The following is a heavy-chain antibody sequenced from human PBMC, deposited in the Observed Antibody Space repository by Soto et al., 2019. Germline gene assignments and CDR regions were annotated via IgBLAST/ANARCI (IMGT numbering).Heavy chain of an antibody. V-gene: IGHV1-18*01. Sequence: QVQLVQSGAEVKKPGASVKVSCKASGYTFTSYGISWVRQAPGQGLEWMGWISAYNGNTNYAQKLQGRVTMTTDTSTSTADMELRSLRSDDTAVYYCARHRKIAAAERTPDYWGQGTLVTVSS. CDR2: ISAYNGNT. CDR1: GYTFTSYG. CDR3: ARHRKIAAAERTPDY. J-gene: IGHJ4*02. D-gene: IGHD6-13*01.